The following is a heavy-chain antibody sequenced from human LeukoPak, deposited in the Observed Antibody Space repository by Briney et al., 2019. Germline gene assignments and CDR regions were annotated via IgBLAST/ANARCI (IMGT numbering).Heavy chain of an antibody. J-gene: IGHJ6*03. V-gene: IGHV1-18*01. Sequence: GASVKVSCKASGYTFRSYGISWVRQVPGQGLEWMGWISGYNGYTNYAQNLQGRVTMTTDTSTSTAYMELRSLRSDDTAIYYCARGAVNRYNWNNDNYYYYYMDVWGKGTTVTISS. CDR1: GYTFRSYG. CDR2: ISGYNGYT. D-gene: IGHD1/OR15-1a*01. CDR3: ARGAVNRYNWNNDNYYYYYMDV.